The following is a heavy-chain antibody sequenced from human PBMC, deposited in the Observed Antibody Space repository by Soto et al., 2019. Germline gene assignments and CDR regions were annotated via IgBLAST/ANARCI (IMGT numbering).Heavy chain of an antibody. CDR3: ARVDLYCSGGSCVVYYYYGMDV. CDR2: ISSSSSYI. CDR1: GFTFSSYS. J-gene: IGHJ6*02. V-gene: IGHV3-21*01. D-gene: IGHD2-15*01. Sequence: GGSLRLSCAASGFTFSSYSMNWVRQAPGKGLEWVSSISSSSSYIYYADSVKGRFTISRDNAKNSLYLQMNSLRAEDTAVYYCARVDLYCSGGSCVVYYYYGMDVWGQGTTVTVSS.